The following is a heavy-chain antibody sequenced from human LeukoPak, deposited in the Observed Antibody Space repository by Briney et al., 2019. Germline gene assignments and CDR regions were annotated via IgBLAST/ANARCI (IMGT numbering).Heavy chain of an antibody. V-gene: IGHV1-18*01. J-gene: IGHJ4*02. D-gene: IGHD5-24*01. CDR2: ISAYNGNT. Sequence: GASVKVSCKASGYTFTSYGISWVRQAPGQGLEWMGWISAYNGNTNYAQKLQGRGTMTTDTSTRTAYMELRSLRSDDTAVYYCARDHLSVEMATITFDYWGQGTLVTVSS. CDR1: GYTFTSYG. CDR3: ARDHLSVEMATITFDY.